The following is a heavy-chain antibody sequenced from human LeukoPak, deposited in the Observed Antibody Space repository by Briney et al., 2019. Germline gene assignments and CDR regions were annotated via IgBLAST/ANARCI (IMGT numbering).Heavy chain of an antibody. V-gene: IGHV3-64*01. CDR2: ISSNGGST. D-gene: IGHD1-26*01. J-gene: IGHJ4*02. Sequence: PGRSLRLSCAASGFTFSSYAMHWVRQAPGKGLEYVSAISSNGGSTYYANSVKGRFTISRDNSKNTLYLQMGSLRAEDMAVYYCARAAGATTPLFDYWGQGTLVTVSS. CDR3: ARAAGATTPLFDY. CDR1: GFTFSSYA.